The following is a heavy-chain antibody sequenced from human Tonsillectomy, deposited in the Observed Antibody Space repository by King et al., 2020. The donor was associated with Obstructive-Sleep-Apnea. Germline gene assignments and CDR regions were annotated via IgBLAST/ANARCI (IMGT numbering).Heavy chain of an antibody. Sequence: VQLVESGGGLVQPGGSLRHSCAASGFTFSSYAMSWVRQAPGKGLEWVSAISGSGGSTYYADSVKGRFTISRDNSKNTLYLQMNSLRAEDTAVYYCAKVRYYYDSSGYDAYYYGMDVWGQGTTVTVSS. CDR1: GFTFSSYA. J-gene: IGHJ6*02. D-gene: IGHD3-22*01. CDR2: ISGSGGST. CDR3: AKVRYYYDSSGYDAYYYGMDV. V-gene: IGHV3-23*04.